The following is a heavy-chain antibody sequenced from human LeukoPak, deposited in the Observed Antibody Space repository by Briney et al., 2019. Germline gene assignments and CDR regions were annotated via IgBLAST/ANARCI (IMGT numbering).Heavy chain of an antibody. Sequence: PGGSLRLSCTASGFSVSSNFMSWVRQAPGKGLEWVSVLYSGANTYYADSVKGRFTISRDNSKNTLYLQMNSLRAEDTAVYYCAKMVREFYTISYYFDYWGQGTLVTVSS. CDR2: LYSGANT. J-gene: IGHJ4*02. CDR3: AKMVREFYTISYYFDY. D-gene: IGHD2-8*01. CDR1: GFSVSSNF. V-gene: IGHV3-53*01.